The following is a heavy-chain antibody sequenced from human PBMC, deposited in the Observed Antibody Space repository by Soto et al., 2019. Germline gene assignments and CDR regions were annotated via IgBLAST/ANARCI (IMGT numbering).Heavy chain of an antibody. Sequence: ASVKVSCKASGYTFTGYYMHWVRQAPGQGLEWMGWINLNSGGTNYAQKFQGRVTITVDKSSTTAYMELSSLRSDDTAVYYCARGSTIVRGAPSWFDPWGQGTLVTVSS. CDR1: GYTFTGYY. CDR3: ARGSTIVRGAPSWFDP. D-gene: IGHD3-10*01. J-gene: IGHJ5*02. V-gene: IGHV1-2*02. CDR2: INLNSGGT.